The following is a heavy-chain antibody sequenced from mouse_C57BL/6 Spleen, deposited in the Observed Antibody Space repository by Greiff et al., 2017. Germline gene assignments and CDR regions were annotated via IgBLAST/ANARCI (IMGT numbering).Heavy chain of an antibody. Sequence: DVKLVESGGGLVQPGGSLSLSCAASGFPFTDYYMSWVRQPPGTALEWLGFIRNNANGYTTEYSASVKGRFTISRDKSQSSLYLQMNALRAEDSATYYCARMGDGYFAMDYWGQGTSVTVSS. CDR2: IRNNANGYTT. CDR3: ARMGDGYFAMDY. V-gene: IGHV7-3*01. CDR1: GFPFTDYY. J-gene: IGHJ4*01. D-gene: IGHD2-3*01.